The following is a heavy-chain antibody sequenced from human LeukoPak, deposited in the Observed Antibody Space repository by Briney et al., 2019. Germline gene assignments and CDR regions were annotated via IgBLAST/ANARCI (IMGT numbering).Heavy chain of an antibody. D-gene: IGHD1-1*01. CDR2: ISGSGGST. CDR1: GLTFSSYA. V-gene: IGHV3-23*01. Sequence: GGSLRLSCAASGLTFSSYAMSWVRQAPGKGLEYVSVISGSGGSTHYRDSVKGRFTISRDNSKNTLYLQMNSLRVEDTAVYYCAKDGTTTITFDYWGQGTLVTVSS. CDR3: AKDGTTTITFDY. J-gene: IGHJ4*02.